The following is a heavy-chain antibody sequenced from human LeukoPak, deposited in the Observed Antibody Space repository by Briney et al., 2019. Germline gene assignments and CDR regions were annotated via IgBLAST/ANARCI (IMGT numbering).Heavy chain of an antibody. CDR3: ARVILTGYDAFDI. D-gene: IGHD3-9*01. V-gene: IGHV1-18*01. CDR1: GYTFSNYA. CDR2: ISTCNGNT. J-gene: IGHJ3*02. Sequence: ASVKVSCKASGYTFSNYAINWVRQAPGQGLEWMGWISTCNGNTNYAQKLQDRVTMTTDTSTSTAYMELSRLRSDDTAVYYCARVILTGYDAFDIWGQGTMVTVSS.